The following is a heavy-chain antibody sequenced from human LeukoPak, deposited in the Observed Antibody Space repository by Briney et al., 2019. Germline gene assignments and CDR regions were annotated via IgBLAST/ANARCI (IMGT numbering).Heavy chain of an antibody. Sequence: GGSLRLSCAASGFTFSSYAMHWVRQAPGKGLEWVAVISYDGSNKYYADSVKGRFTISRDNSKNTLYLQMNSLRAEDTAVYYCARDFKRGGGGGGGQGTLVTVSS. D-gene: IGHD3-10*01. CDR1: GFTFSSYA. CDR2: ISYDGSNK. J-gene: IGHJ4*02. CDR3: ARDFKRGGGGG. V-gene: IGHV3-30-3*01.